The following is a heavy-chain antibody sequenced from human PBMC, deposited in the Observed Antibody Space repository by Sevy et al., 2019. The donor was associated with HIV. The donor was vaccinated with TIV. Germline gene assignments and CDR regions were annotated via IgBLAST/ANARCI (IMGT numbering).Heavy chain of an antibody. CDR2: ISYDGNLK. D-gene: IGHD3-22*01. CDR1: GFTFNFYG. V-gene: IGHV3-30*18. J-gene: IGHJ6*02. Sequence: GGSLRLSCAASGFTFNFYGMHWVRQAPGKGLEWVALISYDGNLKYYADSAKGRFTISRDNSKNTLYLKMNSLRPEDPAAYYCAKDPNAYDNSGWAGLEVWGQGTTVTVSS. CDR3: AKDPNAYDNSGWAGLEV.